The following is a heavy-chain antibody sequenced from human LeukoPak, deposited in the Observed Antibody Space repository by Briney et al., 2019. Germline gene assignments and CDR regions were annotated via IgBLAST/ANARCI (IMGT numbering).Heavy chain of an antibody. CDR2: INWNGGST. Sequence: QTGGSLRLSCAASGFTFSSYAMSWVRQAPGKGLEWVSGINWNGGSTGYADSVKGRFTISRDNAKNSLYLQMNSLRAEDTALYYCARVRSSWYLSYYYYYMDVWGKGTTVTVSS. J-gene: IGHJ6*03. V-gene: IGHV3-20*04. CDR3: ARVRSSWYLSYYYYYMDV. D-gene: IGHD6-13*01. CDR1: GFTFSSYA.